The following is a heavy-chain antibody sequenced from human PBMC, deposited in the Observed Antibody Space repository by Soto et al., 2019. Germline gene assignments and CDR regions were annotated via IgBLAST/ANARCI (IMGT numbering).Heavy chain of an antibody. D-gene: IGHD6-19*01. CDR3: ARGPAYIDGWRTFDL. V-gene: IGHV4-61*08. J-gene: IGHJ4*02. CDR1: DDSFRCAEYY. CDR2: TYYNGDT. Sequence: SETLSLTCTVSDDSFRCAEYYGIWIRQPLGKVPEWIGYTYYNGDTKYNPALRSRVTMSEDTSKNQFSLRLSSVTAADTAVYFCARGPAYIDGWRTFDLWGRGILVTVSS.